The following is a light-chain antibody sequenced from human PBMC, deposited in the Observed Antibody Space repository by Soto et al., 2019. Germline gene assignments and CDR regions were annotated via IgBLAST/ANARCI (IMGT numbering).Light chain of an antibody. J-gene: IGKJ1*01. V-gene: IGKV3-20*01. CDR1: QTVIHNH. CDR3: QQYDSSPRT. CDR2: GAS. Sequence: EIVLTQSPDTLSLSPGDRATLSCRASQTVIHNHLAWHQQKPGQTPRLLVYGASSRDADIPDRFSGSGSGTDFTLTINRLEPEDFAVYYCQQYDSSPRTFGQGTKVDIK.